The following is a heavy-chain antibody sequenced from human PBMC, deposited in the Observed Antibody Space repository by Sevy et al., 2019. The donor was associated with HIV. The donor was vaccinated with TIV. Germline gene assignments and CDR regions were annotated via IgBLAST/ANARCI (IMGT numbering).Heavy chain of an antibody. Sequence: ASVKVSCKASGGTFSSYAISWVRQAPGQGLEWMGGIIPIFGTANYAQKFQGRVTITADESTSTAYMELGSLRSEDTAVYYCARGALVAASASLTYYYGSGSYYKPLFYDYWGQGTLVTVSS. J-gene: IGHJ4*02. D-gene: IGHD3-10*01. V-gene: IGHV1-69*13. CDR1: GGTFSSYA. CDR3: ARGALVAASASLTYYYGSGSYYKPLFYDY. CDR2: IIPIFGTA.